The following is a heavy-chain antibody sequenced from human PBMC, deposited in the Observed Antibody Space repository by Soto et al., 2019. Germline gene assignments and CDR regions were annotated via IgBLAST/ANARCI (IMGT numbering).Heavy chain of an antibody. V-gene: IGHV1-3*01. CDR3: ARDPISYYYGSGSFDY. CDR1: GYTFTSYS. CDR2: INAGNGNT. D-gene: IGHD3-10*01. Sequence: ASVKVSCKASGYTFTSYSMHWVRQAPGQRLEWMGWINAGNGNTKYSQKFQGRVTITRDTSASTAYMELSSLRSEDTAVYYCARDPISYYYGSGSFDYWGQGTLVTVSS. J-gene: IGHJ4*02.